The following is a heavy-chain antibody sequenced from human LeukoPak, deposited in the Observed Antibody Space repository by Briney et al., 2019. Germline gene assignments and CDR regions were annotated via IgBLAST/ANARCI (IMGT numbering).Heavy chain of an antibody. CDR1: GGSFSGYY. Sequence: PSETLSLTCAVYGGSFSGYYWSWMRQPPGKGLEWIGEINHSGSTNYNPSLKSRVTISVDTSKNQFSLKLSSVTAADTAVYYCAREVPAAPTLYYYYYMDVWGKGTTVTVSS. V-gene: IGHV4-34*01. CDR2: INHSGST. CDR3: AREVPAAPTLYYYYYMDV. D-gene: IGHD2-2*01. J-gene: IGHJ6*03.